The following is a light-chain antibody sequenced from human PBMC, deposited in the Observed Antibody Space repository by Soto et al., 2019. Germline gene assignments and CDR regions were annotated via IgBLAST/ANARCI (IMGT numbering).Light chain of an antibody. CDR2: KAS. Sequence: MIQVAAILSTSVGDRVTITCRASQTISTLLAWYQQRPGKAPNLLIYKASSLESGVPSRFSGSGSGTEFTLTISSLQPDDFATYFCQQYSTYPWTFGQGTKVDSK. CDR1: QTISTL. CDR3: QQYSTYPWT. J-gene: IGKJ1*01. V-gene: IGKV1-5*03.